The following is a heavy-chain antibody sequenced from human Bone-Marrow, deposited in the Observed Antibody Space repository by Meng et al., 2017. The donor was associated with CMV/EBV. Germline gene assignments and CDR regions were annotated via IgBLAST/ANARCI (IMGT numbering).Heavy chain of an antibody. D-gene: IGHD3-22*01. Sequence: FTFSSYAMSWVRQAPGKGLEWVSDIIGSDGSTNYADSVKGRFTISRDNSKNTLYLHMNSLGAEDTAVYYCAKLEVVVITTSGRWFDPWGQGTLVTVSS. CDR2: IIGSDGST. CDR1: FTFSSYA. V-gene: IGHV3-23*01. CDR3: AKLEVVVITTSGRWFDP. J-gene: IGHJ5*02.